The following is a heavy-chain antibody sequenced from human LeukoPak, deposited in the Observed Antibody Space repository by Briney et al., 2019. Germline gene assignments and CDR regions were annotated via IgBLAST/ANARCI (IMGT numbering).Heavy chain of an antibody. CDR3: AREGHSSSWYDNYFDY. D-gene: IGHD6-13*01. J-gene: IGHJ4*02. V-gene: IGHV3-7*03. CDR1: GFTFSSYW. Sequence: GGSLRLSCAASGFTFSSYWMSWVRQAPGKGLEWVANIKQDGSEKYYVDSVKGRFTISRDNAKNSLYLQMNSLRAEDTAVYYCAREGHSSSWYDNYFDYWGQGTLVTVSS. CDR2: IKQDGSEK.